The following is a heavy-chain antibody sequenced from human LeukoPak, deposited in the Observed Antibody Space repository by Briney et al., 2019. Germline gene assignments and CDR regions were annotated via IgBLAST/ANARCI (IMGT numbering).Heavy chain of an antibody. CDR3: ARSYSSSWNLFDY. V-gene: IGHV4-59*01. CDR1: GGSISSYY. CDR2: IYYSGST. J-gene: IGHJ4*02. D-gene: IGHD6-13*01. Sequence: SETLSLTCTVSGGSISSYYWSWIRQPPGKGLEWIGYIYYSGSTNYNPSLKSRVTISVDTSKNQFSLKLSSVTAADTAVYYCARSYSSSWNLFDYWGQGTLVTVSS.